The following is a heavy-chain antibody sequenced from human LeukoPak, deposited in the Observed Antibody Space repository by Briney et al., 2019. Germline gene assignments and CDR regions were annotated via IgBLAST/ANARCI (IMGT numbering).Heavy chain of an antibody. CDR3: ARGTSYSPNWFDP. J-gene: IGHJ5*02. CDR1: GGSISSYY. V-gene: IGHV3-11*01. CDR2: ISSSGSTI. D-gene: IGHD2-2*01. Sequence: LSLTCTVSGGSISSYYWSWIRQAPGKGLEWVSYISSSGSTIYYADSVKGRFTISRDNAKNSLYLQMNSLRAEDTAVYYCARGTSYSPNWFDPWGQGTLVTVSS.